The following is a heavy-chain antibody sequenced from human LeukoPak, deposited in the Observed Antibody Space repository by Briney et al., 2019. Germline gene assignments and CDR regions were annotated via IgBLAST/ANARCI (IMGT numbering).Heavy chain of an antibody. D-gene: IGHD3-10*01. CDR3: ARGKYYYGSGSHDY. CDR2: ISSSSSTI. Sequence: GGSLRLSCAASGFTFSSYSMNWVRQAPGKGLEWVSYISSSSSTIYYADSVKGRFTISRDNAKNSLYLQMNSLRAEDTAVYYCARGKYYYGSGSHDYWGQGTLVTVSS. J-gene: IGHJ4*02. V-gene: IGHV3-48*04. CDR1: GFTFSSYS.